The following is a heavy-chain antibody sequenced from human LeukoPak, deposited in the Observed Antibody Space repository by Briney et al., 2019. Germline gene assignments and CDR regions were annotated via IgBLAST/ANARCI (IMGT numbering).Heavy chain of an antibody. J-gene: IGHJ4*02. V-gene: IGHV4-4*02. CDR1: GGAVINTGW. CDR3: AREGAFYPPLDY. CDR2: VHLDGRT. Sequence: PAETRSPPCGVSGGAVINTGWWTWVRQPPGKGLEWIGEVHLDGRTNYNPSLESRLTMSVDVSENQVSLKLTSVTAADTAVYYCAREGAFYPPLDYLGQGTLVTVSS. D-gene: IGHD3-3*01.